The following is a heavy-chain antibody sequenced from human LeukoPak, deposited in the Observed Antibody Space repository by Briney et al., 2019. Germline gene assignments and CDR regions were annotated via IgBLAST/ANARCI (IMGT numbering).Heavy chain of an antibody. V-gene: IGHV5-51*01. CDR1: GYXFTNYW. D-gene: IGHD5-24*01. J-gene: IGHJ3*02. CDR3: ARQDNAAVDI. Sequence: LGASLKISCKGSGYXFTNYWXAXVXHMPGXXLXWMGISYPGDSEPRYSPSFQGQITISADKSISPAFRQWTSLKASDNAMYYCARQDNAAVDIWGQGTMVTVSS. CDR2: SYPGDSEP.